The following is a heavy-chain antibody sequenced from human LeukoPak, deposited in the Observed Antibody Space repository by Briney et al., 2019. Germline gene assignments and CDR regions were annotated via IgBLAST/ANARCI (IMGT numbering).Heavy chain of an antibody. CDR1: GGSVSSGSYY. CDR2: IYYSGST. D-gene: IGHD3-22*01. V-gene: IGHV4-61*01. Sequence: SETLSLTCNVSGGSVSSGSYYWNWIRQPPGKGLEWIGYIYYSGSTNYNPSLKSRVTISVDTSKNQFSLKLSSMTAADTAVYYCARGRRYYDSSGTDAFDIWGQGTMVTVSS. CDR3: ARGRRYYDSSGTDAFDI. J-gene: IGHJ3*02.